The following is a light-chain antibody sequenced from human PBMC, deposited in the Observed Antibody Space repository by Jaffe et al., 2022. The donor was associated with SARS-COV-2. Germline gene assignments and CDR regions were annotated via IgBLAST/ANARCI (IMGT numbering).Light chain of an antibody. J-gene: IGKJ5*01. CDR2: FGS. Sequence: DIVVTQSPLSLPVTPGEPASISCRSSQSLLHSNGYNYLDWYVQKPGRSPQLLLYFGSYRASGVPDRFSGSGSGTDFTLTISRVEAEDVGVYYCMQALQTPRFGQGTRLEIK. CDR1: QSLLHSNGYNY. V-gene: IGKV2-28*01. CDR3: MQALQTPR.